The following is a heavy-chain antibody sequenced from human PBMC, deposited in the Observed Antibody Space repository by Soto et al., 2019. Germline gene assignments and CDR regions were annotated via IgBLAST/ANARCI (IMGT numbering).Heavy chain of an antibody. CDR2: INPNSGGT. V-gene: IGHV1-2*02. D-gene: IGHD1-20*01. CDR1: GYTFTGYY. J-gene: IGHJ6*02. Sequence: ASVKVSCKASGYTFTGYYMHWVRQAPGQGLEWMGWINPNSGGTNYAQKFQGRVTMTRDTSISTAYMGLSRLRSDDTAVHYCALFPNWNYDYYYGMDVWGQGTTVTVSS. CDR3: ALFPNWNYDYYYGMDV.